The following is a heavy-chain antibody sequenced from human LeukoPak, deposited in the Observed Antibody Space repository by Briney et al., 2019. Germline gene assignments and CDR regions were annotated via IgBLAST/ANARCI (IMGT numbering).Heavy chain of an antibody. CDR3: ARDNSMHERGWWFDP. V-gene: IGHV1-18*01. D-gene: IGHD4-23*01. J-gene: IGHJ5*02. CDR2: ISAYIGNT. Sequence: GSVKVSCKASGYTFTSYGISWVRQAPGQGLEWMGWISAYIGNTNYAQKLQGRVTMTTDTSTSTAYMELSSLKSDDTAVYYCARDNSMHERGWWFDPWGQGTLVTVSS. CDR1: GYTFTSYG.